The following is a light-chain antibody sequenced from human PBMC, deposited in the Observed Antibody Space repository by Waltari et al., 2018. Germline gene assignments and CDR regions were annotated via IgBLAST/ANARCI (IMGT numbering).Light chain of an antibody. CDR2: DVS. CDR3: SSNAGYSTWV. V-gene: IGLV2-11*01. Sequence: QSALTQPRSVSGPPGQSVTISCTETISDVGGYDAVSWYRQHPGKAPALIIYDVSKRPSGVPDRFSGSKSGNTASLTISGLQADDEADYYCSSNAGYSTWVFGGGTKVTVL. CDR1: ISDVGGYDA. J-gene: IGLJ3*02.